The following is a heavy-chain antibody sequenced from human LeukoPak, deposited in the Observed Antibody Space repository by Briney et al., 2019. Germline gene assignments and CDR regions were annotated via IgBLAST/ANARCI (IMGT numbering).Heavy chain of an antibody. Sequence: SETLSLTCTVSGGSISSGSYYWSWIRQPAGKGLEWIGRIYTSGSTNYNPSLKSRVTISVDTSRNQFSLKLSSVTAADTAVYYCARNPTGGAFDYWGQGTLVTVSS. V-gene: IGHV4-61*02. J-gene: IGHJ4*02. CDR2: IYTSGST. CDR3: ARNPTGGAFDY. D-gene: IGHD2-21*01. CDR1: GGSISSGSYY.